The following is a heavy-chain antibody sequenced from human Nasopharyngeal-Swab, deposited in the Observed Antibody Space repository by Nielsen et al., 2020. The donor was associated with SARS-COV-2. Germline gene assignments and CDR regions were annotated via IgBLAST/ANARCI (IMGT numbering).Heavy chain of an antibody. Sequence: GESLKISCAASGFAFSSYAMSWVRQTPGKGLEWVSSFSGSSGKTYYADYVKGRFTISRDTSKNTLYLQMNSLRADDTAVYYCAKDGGGWYTSGWYYHDYWGQGTLVTVSS. CDR3: AKDGGGWYTSGWYYHDY. D-gene: IGHD6-19*01. V-gene: IGHV3-23*01. CDR2: FSGSSGKT. CDR1: GFAFSSYA. J-gene: IGHJ4*02.